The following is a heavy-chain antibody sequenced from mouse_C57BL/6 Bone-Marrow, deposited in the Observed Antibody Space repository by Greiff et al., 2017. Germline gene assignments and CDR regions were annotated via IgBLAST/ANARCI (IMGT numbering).Heavy chain of an antibody. J-gene: IGHJ3*01. CDR3: ARSMNWDSWFAY. CDR1: GYAFTNYL. Sequence: QVHVKQSGAELVRPGTSVKVSCKASGYAFTNYLIEWVKQRPGQGLEWIGVINPGSGGTKYNEKFKGKATLTADTSSRTSYMQLISLTSEDYAVYFGARSMNWDSWFAYWGQGTLVTGSA. CDR2: INPGSGGT. D-gene: IGHD4-1*01. V-gene: IGHV1-54*01.